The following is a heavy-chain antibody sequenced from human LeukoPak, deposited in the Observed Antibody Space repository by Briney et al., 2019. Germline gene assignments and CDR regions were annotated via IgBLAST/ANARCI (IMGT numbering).Heavy chain of an antibody. V-gene: IGHV3-21*01. CDR1: GFTFNSYS. J-gene: IGHJ6*03. D-gene: IGHD6-13*01. CDR2: ISSSSSYI. Sequence: PGGSLRLSCAASGFTFNSYSMNWVRQAPGKGLEWVSSISSSSSYIYYAVSVKGRFTISRDNAKNSLYLQMNSLRAEDTAVYYCAREISGPLAAAGGYYYYYMDVWGKGTTVTISS. CDR3: AREISGPLAAAGGYYYYYMDV.